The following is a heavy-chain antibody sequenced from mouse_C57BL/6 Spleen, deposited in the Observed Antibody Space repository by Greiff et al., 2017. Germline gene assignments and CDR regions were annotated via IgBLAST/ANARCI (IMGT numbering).Heavy chain of an antibody. CDR1: GYTFTSYW. Sequence: QVQLQQPGAELVRPGTSVTLSCKASGYTFTSYWMHWVKQRPGQGLEWLGVIDPSDSYTNYNQKFKGKATLTVDTSSSTAYMQLSSLTSEDSAVYDCARSDDYYAMDYWGQGTSGTVSS. CDR2: IDPSDSYT. V-gene: IGHV1-59*01. CDR3: ARSDDYYAMDY. J-gene: IGHJ4*01.